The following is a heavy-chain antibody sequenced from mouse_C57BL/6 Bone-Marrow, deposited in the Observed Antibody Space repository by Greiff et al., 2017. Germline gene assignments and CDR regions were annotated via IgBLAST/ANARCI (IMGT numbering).Heavy chain of an antibody. D-gene: IGHD1-1*01. J-gene: IGHJ1*03. V-gene: IGHV1-64*01. CDR2: IHPNSGST. Sequence: VQLQQPGAELVKPGASVKLSCKASGYTFTSYWMHWVKQRPGHGLEWIGMIHPNSGSTNYNEKFKSKATLTVDKSSSTAYMQLSSLTSEDSAVYYCARRRVITTVVVEQDWYFDVWGTGTTVTVSS. CDR1: GYTFTSYW. CDR3: ARRRVITTVVVEQDWYFDV.